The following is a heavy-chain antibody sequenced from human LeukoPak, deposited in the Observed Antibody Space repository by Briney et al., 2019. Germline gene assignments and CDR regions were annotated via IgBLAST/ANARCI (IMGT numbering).Heavy chain of an antibody. CDR3: ARLVRGVHIDY. CDR2: IYYSGSN. V-gene: IGHV4-39*01. CDR1: GGSISSSSYY. J-gene: IGHJ4*02. Sequence: SETLSLTCTVSGGSISSSSYYWGWLRQPPGKGLEWIVSIYYSGSNYYNPSLKSRVTISVDTSKNQFSLKLSSVTAADTAVYYCARLVRGVHIDYWGQGTLVSVSS. D-gene: IGHD3-10*01.